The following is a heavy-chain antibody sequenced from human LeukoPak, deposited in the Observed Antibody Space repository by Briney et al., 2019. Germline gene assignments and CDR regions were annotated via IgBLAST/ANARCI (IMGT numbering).Heavy chain of an antibody. CDR3: AKGTGYSSSWLTFDY. D-gene: IGHD6-13*01. J-gene: IGHJ4*02. CDR1: GFTFSSYA. V-gene: IGHV3-23*01. Sequence: GGSLRLSCAASGFTFSSYAMSWVRQAPGKGLEWVSPISGSGGSTYYADSVKGRFTISRDNSKNTLYLQMNSLRAEDTAVYYGAKGTGYSSSWLTFDYWGQGTLVTVSS. CDR2: ISGSGGST.